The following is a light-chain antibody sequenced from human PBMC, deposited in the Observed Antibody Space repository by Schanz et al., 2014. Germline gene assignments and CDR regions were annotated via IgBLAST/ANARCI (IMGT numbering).Light chain of an antibody. V-gene: IGLV1-44*01. CDR3: ATCDDSSSTRV. CDR2: RNN. Sequence: QSVLTQPPSASGTPGQRVTISCSGSSSNIGIDTVNWFQQLPGTAPKLLIYRNNQRPSGVPDRFSGSKSGTSAFLAISGLESEDEADYYCATCDDSSSTRVFGGGTKLPVL. J-gene: IGLJ2*01. CDR1: SSNIGIDT.